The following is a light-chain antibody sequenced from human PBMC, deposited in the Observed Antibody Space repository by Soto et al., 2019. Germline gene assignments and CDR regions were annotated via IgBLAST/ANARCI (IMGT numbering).Light chain of an antibody. V-gene: IGKV1-39*01. CDR3: QQSYSRPLT. CDR2: AAS. J-gene: IGKJ4*01. CDR1: QSISHY. Sequence: DIQMTQSPSSLSASVGDRVTITCRASQSISHYLNWYQQKPGKVPKLLIYAASSLQAGVPSRFSGSGSGTEFTLTLSSLQPEDFGTYYCQQSYSRPLTFGGGTKVEIK.